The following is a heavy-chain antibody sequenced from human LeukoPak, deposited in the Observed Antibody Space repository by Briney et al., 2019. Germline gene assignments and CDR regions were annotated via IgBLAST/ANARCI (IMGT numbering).Heavy chain of an antibody. J-gene: IGHJ4*02. D-gene: IGHD1-1*01. Sequence: CISSSGTPKYYADSVKGRFTISRDNAKKSLFLQMNSLRDEDTAVYYCVRDEGHHWFDFWGQGTLVTVSS. V-gene: IGHV3-11*01. CDR2: ISSSGTPK. CDR3: VRDEGHHWFDF.